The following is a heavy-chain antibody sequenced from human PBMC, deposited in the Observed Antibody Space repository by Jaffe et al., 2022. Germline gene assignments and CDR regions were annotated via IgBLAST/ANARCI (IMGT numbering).Heavy chain of an antibody. CDR2: IYHSGST. CDR3: ARGYQLSYWYFDL. Sequence: QVQLQESGPGLVKPSETLSLTCAVSGYSISSGYYWGWIRQPPGKGLEWIGSIYHSGSTYYNPSLKSRVTISVDTSKNQFSLKLSSVTAADTAVYYCARGYQLSYWYFDLWGRGTLVTVSS. CDR1: GYSISSGYY. V-gene: IGHV4-38-2*01. J-gene: IGHJ2*01. D-gene: IGHD2-2*01.